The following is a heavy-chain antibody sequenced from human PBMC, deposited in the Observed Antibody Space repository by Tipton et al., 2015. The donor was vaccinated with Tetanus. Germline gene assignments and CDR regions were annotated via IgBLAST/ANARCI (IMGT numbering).Heavy chain of an antibody. V-gene: IGHV4-34*01. J-gene: IGHJ4*02. CDR1: GGSFSGYY. CDR2: INHSGST. Sequence: TLSLTCAVYGGSFSGYYWSWIRQPPGKGLEWIGEINHSGSTNYNPSLKSRVTISVDTSKNQFSLKLSSVTAADTAVYYCASPSAQKYSSSTFDYWGQGTLVTVSS. D-gene: IGHD6-13*01. CDR3: ASPSAQKYSSSTFDY.